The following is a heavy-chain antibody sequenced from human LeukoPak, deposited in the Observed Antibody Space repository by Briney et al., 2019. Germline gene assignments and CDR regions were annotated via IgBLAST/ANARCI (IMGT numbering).Heavy chain of an antibody. CDR3: AKGGPMGYYYYYMDL. Sequence: GGSLRLSCAVSGFTFSNAMSWVRQAPGKGLEWVSGIGWNSGSIGYADSVKGRFTISRDNAKNSLYLQMNSLRAEDTALYYCAKGGPMGYYYYYMDLWGKGTTATVSS. J-gene: IGHJ6*03. V-gene: IGHV3-9*01. CDR2: IGWNSGSI. CDR1: GFTFSNA. D-gene: IGHD3-10*01.